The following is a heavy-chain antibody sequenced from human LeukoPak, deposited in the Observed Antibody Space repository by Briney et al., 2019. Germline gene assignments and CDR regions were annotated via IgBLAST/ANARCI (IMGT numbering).Heavy chain of an antibody. Sequence: PETLSLTCTVSGGSISSSSYYWGWIRQPPGKGLEWIGTIYYSGSTYYNSSLKSRVTISIDTSKNQFSLKLSSVTAADTAVYYCASLGAYCGGDCYPTFDYWGQGTLVTVSS. CDR2: IYYSGST. CDR3: ASLGAYCGGDCYPTFDY. V-gene: IGHV4-39*01. CDR1: GGSISSSSYY. D-gene: IGHD2-21*02. J-gene: IGHJ4*02.